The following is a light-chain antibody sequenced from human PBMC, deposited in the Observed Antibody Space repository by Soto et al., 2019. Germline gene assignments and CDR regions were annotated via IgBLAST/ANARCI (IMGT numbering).Light chain of an antibody. CDR1: QKISSSY. J-gene: IGKJ5*01. CDR2: GAS. V-gene: IGKV3-20*01. Sequence: IVVWQSGGTLSLSQGERATLSCRAIQKISSSYLAWYQQKPGQAPRFLIYGASSRATGIPDRFSGSGSGTDFTLTISRLEPEDFAVYYCQQYGGTPPITFGQGTRLEIK. CDR3: QQYGGTPPIT.